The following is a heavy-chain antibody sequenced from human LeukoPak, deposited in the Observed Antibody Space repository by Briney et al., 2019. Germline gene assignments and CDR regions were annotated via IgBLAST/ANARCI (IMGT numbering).Heavy chain of an antibody. CDR3: AGAYLYYYDSSGDP. Sequence: ASVKVSCKASGGTFSSYAISWVRQAPGQGLEWMGRIIPIFGTANYAQKFQGRVTITTDGSTSTAYMELSSLRSEDTAVYYCAGAYLYYYDSSGDPWGQGTLVTVSS. CDR1: GGTFSSYA. V-gene: IGHV1-69*05. J-gene: IGHJ5*02. D-gene: IGHD3-22*01. CDR2: IIPIFGTA.